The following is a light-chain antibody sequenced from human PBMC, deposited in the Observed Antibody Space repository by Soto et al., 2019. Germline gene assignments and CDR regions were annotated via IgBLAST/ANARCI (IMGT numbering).Light chain of an antibody. Sequence: DIVMTQSPLSLPVTPGEPASISCRSSQSLLHSNGYNYLDWYLQKPGQSPQLLIYLGSNRASGVPERFSGSGSGTDFTLKISRVEAEDVGVYYGMQALQTPPYTFGQGTKLEIK. J-gene: IGKJ2*01. V-gene: IGKV2-28*01. CDR2: LGS. CDR3: MQALQTPPYT. CDR1: QSLLHSNGYNY.